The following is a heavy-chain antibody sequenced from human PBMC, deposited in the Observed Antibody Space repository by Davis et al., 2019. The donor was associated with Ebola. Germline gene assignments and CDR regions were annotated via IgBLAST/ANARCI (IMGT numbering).Heavy chain of an antibody. V-gene: IGHV4-31*03. Sequence: MPSETLSLTCTVSGASINSGDFYWSWIRQHPGKGLEWIGHISYSGDTYYNPSLKSRLTISVGTSKSHFPLKLGSVTAADTALYYCARITIFGVAGNAFDIWGQGTKVTVSS. CDR3: ARITIFGVAGNAFDI. J-gene: IGHJ3*02. D-gene: IGHD3-3*01. CDR2: ISYSGDT. CDR1: GASINSGDFY.